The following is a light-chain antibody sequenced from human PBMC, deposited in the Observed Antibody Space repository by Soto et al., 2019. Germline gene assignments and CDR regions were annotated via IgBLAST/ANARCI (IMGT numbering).Light chain of an antibody. CDR1: QSVSSN. Sequence: EIVMTLSPATLSVSPVERATLSCRASQSVSSNLAWYQQKPGQAPRLLIYGASTRATGIPARFSGSGSGTEFTLTISSLQSEDFAVHYCQQYNNWPLTFGGATKVDIK. CDR2: GAS. V-gene: IGKV3-15*01. J-gene: IGKJ4*01. CDR3: QQYNNWPLT.